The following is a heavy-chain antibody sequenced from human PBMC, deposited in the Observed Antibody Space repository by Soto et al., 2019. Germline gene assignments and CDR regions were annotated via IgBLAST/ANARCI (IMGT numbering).Heavy chain of an antibody. D-gene: IGHD3-3*01. CDR2: IYYSGST. V-gene: IGHV4-31*03. CDR1: GGSISSGGYY. CDR3: ARATRHYDFWSGVGGRYYYGMDV. Sequence: SETLSLTCTVSGGSISSGGYYWSWIRQHPGKGLEWIGYIYYSGSTYYNPSLKSRVTISVDTSKNQFSLKLSSVTAADTAVYYCARATRHYDFWSGVGGRYYYGMDVWGQGTTVTVS. J-gene: IGHJ6*02.